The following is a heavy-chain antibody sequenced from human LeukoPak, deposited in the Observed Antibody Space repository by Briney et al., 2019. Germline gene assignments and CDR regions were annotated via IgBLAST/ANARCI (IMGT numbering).Heavy chain of an antibody. CDR1: GFTFSDYY. D-gene: IGHD4-23*01. V-gene: IGHV3-11*04. CDR3: AREETADYGGNSEPVYFDY. CDR2: ISSSSSTI. Sequence: KPGGSLRLSCAASGFTFSDYYMSWIRQAPGKGLEWVSYISSSSSTIYYADSVKGRFTISRDNAKNSLYLQMNSLRAEDTAVYYCAREETADYGGNSEPVYFDYWGQGTLVTVSS. J-gene: IGHJ4*02.